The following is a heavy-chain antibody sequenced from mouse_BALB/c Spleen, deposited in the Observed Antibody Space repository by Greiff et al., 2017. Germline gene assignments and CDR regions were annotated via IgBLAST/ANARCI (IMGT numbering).Heavy chain of an antibody. J-gene: IGHJ2*01. CDR1: GFTFSSFG. CDR3: ARSSSYFDY. CDR2: ISSGSSTI. V-gene: IGHV5-17*02. Sequence: EVQGVESGGGLVQPGGSRKLSCAASGFTFSSFGMHWVRQAPEKGLEWVAYISSGSSTIYYADTVKGRFTISRDNPKNTLFLQMTSLRSEDTAMYYCARSSSYFDYWGQGTTLTVSS. D-gene: IGHD1-1*01.